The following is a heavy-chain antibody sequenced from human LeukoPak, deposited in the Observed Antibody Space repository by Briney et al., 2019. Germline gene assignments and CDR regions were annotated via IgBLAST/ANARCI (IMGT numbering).Heavy chain of an antibody. V-gene: IGHV4-34*01. Sequence: PSETLSLTCAVYGGSFSGYYWSWIRQPPGKGLEWIGEINHSGSTNYNPSLKSRVTISVDTSKNQFSLKLSYVTAADTGVYYCERRGGDPWGQGTLVTVSS. CDR3: ERRGGDP. CDR2: INHSGST. J-gene: IGHJ5*02. CDR1: GGSFSGYY.